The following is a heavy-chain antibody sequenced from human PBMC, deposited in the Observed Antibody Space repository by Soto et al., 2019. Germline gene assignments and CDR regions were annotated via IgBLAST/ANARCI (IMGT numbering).Heavy chain of an antibody. Sequence: PGGSLRLSCAASGFTFSDYYMSWIRQAPGKGLEWVSYISSSGSTIYYADSVKGRFTISRDNAKNSLYLQMNSLRAEDTAVYYCSSLFTDIVRRWSDSWCQGTLVSVSS. J-gene: IGHJ5*01. CDR1: GFTFSDYY. D-gene: IGHD5-12*01. V-gene: IGHV3-11*01. CDR3: SSLFTDIVRRWSDS. CDR2: ISSSGSTI.